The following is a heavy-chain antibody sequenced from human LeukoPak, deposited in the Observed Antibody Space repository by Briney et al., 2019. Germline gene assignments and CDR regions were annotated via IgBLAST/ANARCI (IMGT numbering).Heavy chain of an antibody. D-gene: IGHD3-3*01. CDR2: INGIGVST. CDR3: ARRGGRRGYDFWSGYPNPYYYYYYMDV. CDR1: GFTFDDYG. V-gene: IGHV3-20*04. J-gene: IGHJ6*03. Sequence: GGSLRLSCAASGFTFDDYGMSWVRQAPGKGLEWVSGINGIGVSTGYADSVKGRFTVSRDNAKNSLYLQMNSLRAEDTALYYCARRGGRRGYDFWSGYPNPYYYYYYMDVWGKGTTVTVSS.